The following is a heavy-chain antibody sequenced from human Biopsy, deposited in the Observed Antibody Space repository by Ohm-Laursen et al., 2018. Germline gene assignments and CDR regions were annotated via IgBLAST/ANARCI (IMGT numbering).Heavy chain of an antibody. Sequence: SLSLSCAASGFTANDHAMHWVRQPPGKGLEWVSGISWDSGRIGYADSVKGRFTVSGDKAKKSLYLEMNSLRPEDTALYYCTKDCSPAGTDVWGQGTTVTVSS. CDR2: ISWDSGRI. CDR1: GFTANDHA. D-gene: IGHD2-15*01. J-gene: IGHJ6*02. CDR3: TKDCSPAGTDV. V-gene: IGHV3-9*02.